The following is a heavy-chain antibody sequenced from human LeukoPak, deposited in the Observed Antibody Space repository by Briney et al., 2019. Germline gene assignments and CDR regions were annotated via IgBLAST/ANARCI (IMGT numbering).Heavy chain of an antibody. Sequence: SETLSLTCTVSGGSISSYYWSWIRQPPGKGLEWIGYIYYSGSTNYNPSLKSRITISVDTSENQFSLKLSSVTAADTAVYYCARKPIINNAWYYFDYWGQGTLVTVSS. D-gene: IGHD1/OR15-1a*01. V-gene: IGHV4-59*12. J-gene: IGHJ4*02. CDR3: ARKPIINNAWYYFDY. CDR1: GGSISSYY. CDR2: IYYSGST.